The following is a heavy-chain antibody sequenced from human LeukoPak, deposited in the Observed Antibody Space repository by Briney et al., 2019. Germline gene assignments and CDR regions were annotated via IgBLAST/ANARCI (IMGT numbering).Heavy chain of an antibody. CDR2: IYGGGST. J-gene: IGHJ4*02. CDR3: ARYKWELPFDY. Sequence: GGSLRLSCAASEFVVSNNYMSWVRQAPGKGLEWVSFIYGGGSTLYADSVKGRFSISRDNSKNTLYLQINSLRAEDTAVYYCARYKWELPFDYWGQGTLVTVSS. CDR1: EFVVSNNY. V-gene: IGHV3-53*01. D-gene: IGHD1-26*01.